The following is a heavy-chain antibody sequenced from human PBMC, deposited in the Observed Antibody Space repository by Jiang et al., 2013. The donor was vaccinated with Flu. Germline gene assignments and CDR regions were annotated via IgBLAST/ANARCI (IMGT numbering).Heavy chain of an antibody. CDR2: IWFDGSNK. D-gene: IGHD4-23*01. J-gene: IGHJ3*02. CDR1: GFTFSRYA. V-gene: IGHV3-33*01. CDR3: VRINGGTNAFDI. Sequence: VQLVESGGGVVQPGRSLRLSCVVSGFTFSRYAMHWVRQAPGKGLEWVAVIWFDGSNKHYADSVKGRLTISRDNSKNTMYLQMNSLRAEDTAVYYCVRINGGTNAFDIWGQGTMVTVSS.